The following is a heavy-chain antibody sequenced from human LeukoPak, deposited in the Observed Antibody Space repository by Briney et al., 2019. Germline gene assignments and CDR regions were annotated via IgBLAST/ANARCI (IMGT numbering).Heavy chain of an antibody. J-gene: IGHJ3*02. CDR3: ARGGLGIGDFDI. Sequence: GGSLRLSCAASGFAFSSYAMSWVRQAPGKGLEWVSTITGRTDDTYYADSVKGRFTISRDNAKNTLYLQMNSLRAEDTAVYYCARGGLGIGDFDIWGQGTMVTVSS. D-gene: IGHD7-27*01. CDR2: ITGRTDDT. CDR1: GFAFSSYA. V-gene: IGHV3-23*01.